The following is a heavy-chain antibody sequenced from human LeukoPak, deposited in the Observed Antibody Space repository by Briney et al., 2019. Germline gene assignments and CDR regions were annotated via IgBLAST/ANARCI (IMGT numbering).Heavy chain of an antibody. CDR2: IYTSGST. V-gene: IGHV4-4*07. Sequence: PSETLSLTCTVSGGSISSYYWSCIRQPAGKGLEWIGRIYTSGSTNYNPSLKSRVTMSVDTSKNQFSLKLSSLTAADTAVYYCALDSFNYYGSGSYSIHGMDVWGQGIMVIV. CDR1: GGSISSYY. J-gene: IGHJ6*02. D-gene: IGHD3-10*01. CDR3: ALDSFNYYGSGSYSIHGMDV.